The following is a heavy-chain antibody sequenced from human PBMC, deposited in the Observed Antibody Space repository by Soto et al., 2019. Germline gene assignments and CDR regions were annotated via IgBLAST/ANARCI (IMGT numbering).Heavy chain of an antibody. V-gene: IGHV4-59*01. CDR2: IHYNGNT. CDR1: GDSISAYS. Sequence: QVQLQVSAPGLVKPSETLSLTCTVSGDSISAYSWSWVRQPPGKGLAWIGNIHYNGNTKYNPSLKRRVSMSVDTSKNQFSLRLISVTAADTAKYFCAREGNLGRWLQPLDFWGQGTLVTVSS. D-gene: IGHD5-12*01. J-gene: IGHJ4*02. CDR3: AREGNLGRWLQPLDF.